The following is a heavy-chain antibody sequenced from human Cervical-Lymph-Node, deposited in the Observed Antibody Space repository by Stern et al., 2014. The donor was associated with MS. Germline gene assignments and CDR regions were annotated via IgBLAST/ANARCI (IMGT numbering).Heavy chain of an antibody. D-gene: IGHD3-10*01. CDR2: IIPIFDTP. V-gene: IGHV1-69*01. CDR1: GGIFSRFA. CDR3: ASSVGELTPESV. J-gene: IGHJ6*02. Sequence: VQLVQSGAEVKKPGSSVRVSCKASGGIFSRFAISWVRQAPGHGLEWLGGIIPIFDTPNYAQKFQGRVTITADASTSTAYMELNSLRSEDTAVYYCASSVGELTPESVWGQGTTVTV.